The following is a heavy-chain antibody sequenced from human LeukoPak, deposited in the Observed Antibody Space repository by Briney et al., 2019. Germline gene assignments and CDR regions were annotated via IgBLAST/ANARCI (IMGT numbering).Heavy chain of an antibody. V-gene: IGHV3-21*01. CDR2: ISSSSSYI. CDR3: ARVDEDAFDI. CDR1: GFTFSSYS. D-gene: IGHD2-2*03. Sequence: GGSLRLSCAASGFTFSSYSMNWVRQAPGKGLEWVSSISSSSSYIYYADSVEGRFTISRDNAKNSLYLQMNSLRAEDTAVYYCARVDEDAFDIWGQGTMVTVSS. J-gene: IGHJ3*02.